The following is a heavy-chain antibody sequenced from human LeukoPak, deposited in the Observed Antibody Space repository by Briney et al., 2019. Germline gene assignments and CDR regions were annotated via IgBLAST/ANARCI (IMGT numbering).Heavy chain of an antibody. D-gene: IGHD2-2*01. CDR1: GYTFTSYD. Sequence: ASVKVSCKASGYTFTSYDINWVRQATGQGLEWMGWMNPNSGNTGYAQRFQGRVTMTRNTSISTAYMELSSLRSEDTAVYYCARGGPPYCSSTSCHAYVLEDGMDVWGQGTTVTVSS. CDR2: MNPNSGNT. CDR3: ARGGPPYCSSTSCHAYVLEDGMDV. V-gene: IGHV1-8*01. J-gene: IGHJ6*02.